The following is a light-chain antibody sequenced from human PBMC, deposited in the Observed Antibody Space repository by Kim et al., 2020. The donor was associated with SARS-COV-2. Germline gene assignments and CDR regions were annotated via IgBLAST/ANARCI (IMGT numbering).Light chain of an antibody. J-gene: IGKJ1*01. CDR2: AAS. CDR3: QQSYSTLRT. Sequence: ASVGDRVTITCRASQSISSYLNWYQQKPGKAPTLLIYAASSLQSGVPSRFSGSGSGTDFTLTISSLQPEDFATYYCQQSYSTLRTFGQGTKVDIK. CDR1: QSISSY. V-gene: IGKV1-39*01.